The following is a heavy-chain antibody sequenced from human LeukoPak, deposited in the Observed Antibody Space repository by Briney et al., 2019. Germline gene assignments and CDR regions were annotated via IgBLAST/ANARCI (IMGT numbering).Heavy chain of an antibody. CDR3: ARGLLYYFDY. CDR2: INHSGST. Sequence: SETLSLTCTVSGGSISSSSYYWGWIRQPPGKGLEWIGEINHSGSTNYNPSLKSRVTISVDTSKNQFSLKLSSVTAADTAVYYCARGLLYYFDYWGQGTLVTVSS. J-gene: IGHJ4*02. CDR1: GGSISSSSYY. V-gene: IGHV4-39*07.